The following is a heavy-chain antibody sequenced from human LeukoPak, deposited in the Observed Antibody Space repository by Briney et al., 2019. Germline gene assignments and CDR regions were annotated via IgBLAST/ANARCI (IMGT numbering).Heavy chain of an antibody. Sequence: PSETLSLTCAVSGYSISSCYYWGWIRPPPGKGLEWIGSNYQRGSTYYNPSLKSRVSISVNASKNQFSLKLGYVTAADTAVYYCARGVAAAGWFDYWGQGTLVTVSS. CDR2: NYQRGST. V-gene: IGHV4-38-2*01. D-gene: IGHD6-13*01. J-gene: IGHJ4*02. CDR1: GYSISSCYY. CDR3: ARGVAAAGWFDY.